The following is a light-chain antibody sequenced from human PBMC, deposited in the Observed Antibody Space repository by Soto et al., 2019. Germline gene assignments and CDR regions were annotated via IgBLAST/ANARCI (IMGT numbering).Light chain of an antibody. J-gene: IGLJ2*01. Sequence: QSALTQPASVSGSPGQSVTISCTGTSSDVGSYNLVSWYQQHPGKAPKLMIYEGSTRPSGVSNRFSGYKSGNTASLTMCGLQADDEADYYCCSYAGSRTLVFGGGTKLTVL. CDR3: CSYAGSRTLV. CDR1: SSDVGSYNL. CDR2: EGS. V-gene: IGLV2-23*01.